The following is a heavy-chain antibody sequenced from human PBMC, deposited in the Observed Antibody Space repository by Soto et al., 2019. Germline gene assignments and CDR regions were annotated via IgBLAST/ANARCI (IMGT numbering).Heavy chain of an antibody. CDR1: GFTFSSYE. D-gene: IGHD3-3*01. J-gene: IGHJ3*02. V-gene: IGHV3-48*03. CDR3: ARERDAFWSGSYGPADAFDI. CDR2: ISSSGSTI. Sequence: EVQLVESGGGLVQPGVSLRLSCAASGFTFSSYEMNWVRQAPGKGLEWVSYISSSGSTIYYADSVKGRFTISRDNAKNSLYLQMNSLRAEDTAVYYCARERDAFWSGSYGPADAFDIWGQGTMVTVSS.